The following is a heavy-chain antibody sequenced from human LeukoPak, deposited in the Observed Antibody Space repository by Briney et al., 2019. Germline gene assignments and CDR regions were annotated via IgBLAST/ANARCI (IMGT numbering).Heavy chain of an antibody. Sequence: NPAETLALTCAAYGGSFSGYYRSWIRQPPGKGLEWIGEINHSGSTNYNPSLKSRVTISVDTSKNQFSLKLSSVTAADTAVYYCARMRLLWFGELLYPYFDCWGQGTLVTVSS. CDR2: INHSGST. CDR3: ARMRLLWFGELLYPYFDC. CDR1: GGSFSGYY. D-gene: IGHD3-10*01. J-gene: IGHJ4*02. V-gene: IGHV4-34*01.